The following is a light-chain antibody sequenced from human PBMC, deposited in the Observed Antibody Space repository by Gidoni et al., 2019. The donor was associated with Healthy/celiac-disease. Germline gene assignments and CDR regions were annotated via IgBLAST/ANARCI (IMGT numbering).Light chain of an antibody. J-gene: IGKJ2*01. Sequence: DIQMTQSPSSLSASVGDRVTITCRASQSISSYLNWYQQKPGKAPKLLIYAASRLQSGVPSRVSGSGSGTDFTLTISSLQPEDFATYYCQQSYSTPYTCGQGTKLEIK. CDR2: AAS. CDR1: QSISSY. CDR3: QQSYSTPYT. V-gene: IGKV1-39*01.